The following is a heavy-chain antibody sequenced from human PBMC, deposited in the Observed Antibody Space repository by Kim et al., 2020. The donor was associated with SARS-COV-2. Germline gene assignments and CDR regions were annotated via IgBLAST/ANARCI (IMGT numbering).Heavy chain of an antibody. CDR1: GYTLTELS. D-gene: IGHD5-12*01. CDR2: FDPEDGET. CDR3: ATSSKDIVATQAWYYYYGMDV. V-gene: IGHV1-24*01. Sequence: ASVKVSCKVSGYTLTELSMHWVRQAPGKGLEWMGGFDPEDGETIYAQKFQGRVTMTEDTSTDTAYMELSSLRSEDTAVYYCATSSKDIVATQAWYYYYGMDVWGQGTTVTVSS. J-gene: IGHJ6*02.